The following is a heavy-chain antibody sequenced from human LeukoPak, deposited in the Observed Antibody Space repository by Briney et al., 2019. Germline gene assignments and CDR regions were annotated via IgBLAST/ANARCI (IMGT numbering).Heavy chain of an antibody. V-gene: IGHV4-31*03. Sequence: SETLSLTCTVSGGSISSGGYYWSWIRQHPGKGLEWIGYIYYSGSTYYNPSLKSRVTISVDTSKNQFSLKLSSVTAADTAVYYCAREIHYSGYYDSYYFDYWGQGTLVTVSS. J-gene: IGHJ4*02. CDR1: GGSISSGGYY. D-gene: IGHD3-22*01. CDR2: IYYSGST. CDR3: AREIHYSGYYDSYYFDY.